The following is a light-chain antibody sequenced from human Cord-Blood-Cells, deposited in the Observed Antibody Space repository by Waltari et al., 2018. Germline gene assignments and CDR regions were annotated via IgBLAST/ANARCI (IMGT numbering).Light chain of an antibody. Sequence: EIVLTQSTGTLALSPGERATLSCRTRSGVRSSYLAWYQKKPGQAPRILIYGASSRATGIPELVPRSFAAPCVPLSLCFLSPSAFSLSLLQQYGSSPYTFGQGTKLEIK. CDR2: GAS. CDR1: SGVRSSY. J-gene: IGKJ2*01. V-gene: IGKV3-20*01. CDR3: QQYGSSPYT.